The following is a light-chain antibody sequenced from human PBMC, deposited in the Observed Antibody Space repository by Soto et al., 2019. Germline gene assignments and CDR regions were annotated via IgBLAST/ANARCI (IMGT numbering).Light chain of an antibody. CDR3: QHFKSFPIT. CDR2: ESS. V-gene: IGKV1-9*01. Sequence: DIQLTQSPSFLSASVGDRVTITCRASQGISTLLAWYQQKPGKAPKVLIYESSLLQSGVPSRFSGSGSGTDFTLTISSLQPEDFATYYCQHFKSFPITFGQGTRLEI. J-gene: IGKJ5*01. CDR1: QGISTL.